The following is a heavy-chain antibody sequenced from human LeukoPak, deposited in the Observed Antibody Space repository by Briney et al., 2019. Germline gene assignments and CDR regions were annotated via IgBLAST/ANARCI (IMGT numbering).Heavy chain of an antibody. CDR2: MYYSGST. CDR3: ARRYYDYVWGSYRYSRGAFDI. CDR1: GGSISSYY. D-gene: IGHD3-16*02. J-gene: IGHJ3*02. Sequence: SETPSLTCTVSGGSISSYYWSWIRQPPGKGLEWIGYMYYSGSTNYNPSLKSRVTISVDTSKNQFSLKVSSVTAADTAVYYCARRYYDYVWGSYRYSRGAFDIWGQGTMVTVSS. V-gene: IGHV4-59*01.